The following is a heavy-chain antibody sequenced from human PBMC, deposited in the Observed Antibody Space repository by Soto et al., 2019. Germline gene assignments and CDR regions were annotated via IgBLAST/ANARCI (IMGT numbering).Heavy chain of an antibody. D-gene: IGHD3-10*01. Sequence: SETLSLTCAVYGGSFSGYYWSWIRQPPGKGLEWIGEINHSGSTNYNPSLKSRVTISVDTSKNQFSLKLSSVTAADTAVYYCARGQKDYYGSGSYSFYYYYYMDVWGKGTTVTVS. V-gene: IGHV4-34*01. CDR3: ARGQKDYYGSGSYSFYYYYYMDV. J-gene: IGHJ6*03. CDR1: GGSFSGYY. CDR2: INHSGST.